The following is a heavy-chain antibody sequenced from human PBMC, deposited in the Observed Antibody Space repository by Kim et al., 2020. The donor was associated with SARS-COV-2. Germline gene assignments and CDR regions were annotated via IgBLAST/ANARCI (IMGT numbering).Heavy chain of an antibody. J-gene: IGHJ1*01. CDR1: GGSISSSSYY. CDR2: IYYSGST. Sequence: SETLSLTCTVSGGSISSSSYYWGWIRQPPGKGLEWIGSIYYSGSTYYNPSLKSRVTISVDTSKNQFSLKLSSVTAADTAVYYCARQRGVEMATISHWGQG. D-gene: IGHD5-12*01. CDR3: ARQRGVEMATISH. V-gene: IGHV4-39*01.